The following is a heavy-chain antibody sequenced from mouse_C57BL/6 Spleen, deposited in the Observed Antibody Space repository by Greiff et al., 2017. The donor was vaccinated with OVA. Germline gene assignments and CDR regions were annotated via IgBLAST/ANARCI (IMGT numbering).Heavy chain of an antibody. CDR2: IYPGNSDT. D-gene: IGHD2-5*01. V-gene: IGHV1-5*01. CDR1: GYTFTSYW. Sequence: VQLQQSGTVLARPGASVKMSCKTSGYTFTSYWMHWVKQRPGQGLEWIGAIYPGNSDTSYNQKFKGKAKLTAVTSASAAYMELSSLTNEDSAVYYCTRSGYSNGYFDYWGQGTTLTVSS. J-gene: IGHJ2*01. CDR3: TRSGYSNGYFDY.